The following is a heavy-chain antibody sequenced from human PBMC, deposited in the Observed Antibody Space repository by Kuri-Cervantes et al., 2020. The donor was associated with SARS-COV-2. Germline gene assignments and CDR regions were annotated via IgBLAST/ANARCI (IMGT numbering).Heavy chain of an antibody. Sequence: GSLRLSCAASGFNFSRTDMHWVRQTPGKGLEWVAVISDDGKKKKCVASGKGRFTISRDNSQNTLYLQVKSLKSEDTAMYYCAKDRFGVHDFWGQGTLVTVSS. CDR1: GFNFSRTD. CDR3: AKDRFGVHDF. D-gene: IGHD2-8*01. V-gene: IGHV3-30*18. J-gene: IGHJ4*02. CDR2: ISDDGKKK.